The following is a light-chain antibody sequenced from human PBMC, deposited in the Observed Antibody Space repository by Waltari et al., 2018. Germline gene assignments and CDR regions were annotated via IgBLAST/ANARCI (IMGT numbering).Light chain of an antibody. CDR3: CSYAGSSTLDVV. Sequence: QSALPQPASVSGAPGPSITLSSTGTSSHSGCHNIVSWYQQHPGKAPKPMIYEVSKRPSGVSNRFSGSKSGNRASLTISGLQAEDEADYYCCSYAGSSTLDVVFGGGTKLTVL. CDR1: SSHSGCHNI. V-gene: IGLV2-23*02. J-gene: IGLJ2*01. CDR2: EVS.